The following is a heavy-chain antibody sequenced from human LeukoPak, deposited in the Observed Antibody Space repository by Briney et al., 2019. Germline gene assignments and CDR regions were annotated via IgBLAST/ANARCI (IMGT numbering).Heavy chain of an antibody. CDR3: ARYYDSSGYYYGY. J-gene: IGHJ4*02. CDR2: IIPILGIA. V-gene: IGHV1-69*02. Sequence: SVKVSCKASGGTFSSYTISWVRQVPGQGLEWMGRIIPILGIANYAQKFQGRVTIAADKSTSTAYMELSSLRSEDTAVYYCARYYDSSGYYYGYWGQGTLVTVSS. D-gene: IGHD3-22*01. CDR1: GGTFSSYT.